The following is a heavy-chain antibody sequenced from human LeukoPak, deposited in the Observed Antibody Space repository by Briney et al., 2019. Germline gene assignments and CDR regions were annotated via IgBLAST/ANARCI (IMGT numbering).Heavy chain of an antibody. CDR3: ARVYGIYDSSGYSQSGYYYGMDV. CDR1: GGTFSSYA. CDR2: IIPILGIA. V-gene: IGHV1-69*04. D-gene: IGHD3-22*01. J-gene: IGHJ6*02. Sequence: SVKVSCKASGGTFSSYAISWVRQAPGQGLEWMGRIIPILGIANYAQKFQGRVTMTRDTSTSTVYMELSSLRSEDTAVYYCARVYGIYDSSGYSQSGYYYGMDVWGQGTTVTVSS.